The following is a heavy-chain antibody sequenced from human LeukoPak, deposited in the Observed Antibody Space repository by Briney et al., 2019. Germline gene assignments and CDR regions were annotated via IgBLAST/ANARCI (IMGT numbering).Heavy chain of an antibody. J-gene: IGHJ6*02. CDR1: GFTFDDSA. CDR2: ISGDGDYT. Sequence: GGSPRLSCAASGFTFDDSAVHWVRQAPGKWLEWVSLISGDGDYTYYADSVKGRFTISRDNSKNSLYLQMNSLKTEDTALYYCAKDRLPGGIAVAGADDGLDVWGQGTTVTVSS. CDR3: AKDRLPGGIAVAGADDGLDV. D-gene: IGHD6-19*01. V-gene: IGHV3-43*02.